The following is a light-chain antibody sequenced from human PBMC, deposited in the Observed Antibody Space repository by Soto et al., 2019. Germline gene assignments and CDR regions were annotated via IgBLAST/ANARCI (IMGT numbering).Light chain of an antibody. Sequence: QSVLTQPPSVSGAPGQGITISCTGTRSNLGAGYDVHWYQQLPGAAPKLLIYANNKRPSGVLDRFSGSKSGTSASLAITGLQAEDEADYYCHSYDNSLSGAWVFGGGTKLTVL. J-gene: IGLJ3*02. CDR1: RSNLGAGYD. CDR2: ANN. CDR3: HSYDNSLSGAWV. V-gene: IGLV1-40*01.